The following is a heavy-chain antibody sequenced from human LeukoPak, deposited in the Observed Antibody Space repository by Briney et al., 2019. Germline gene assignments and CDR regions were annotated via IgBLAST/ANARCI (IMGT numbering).Heavy chain of an antibody. CDR1: GYSFTSYW. CDR2: IYPGDSDT. Sequence: GESLKISCKGSGYSFTSYWIGWVRQMPGKGLEWMGIIYPGDSDTRYSPSFQGQATISADKSISTAYLQWSSLKASDTAMYYCARRGLDSSGYQTSWYFDLWGRGTLVTVSS. D-gene: IGHD6-19*01. CDR3: ARRGLDSSGYQTSWYFDL. V-gene: IGHV5-51*01. J-gene: IGHJ2*01.